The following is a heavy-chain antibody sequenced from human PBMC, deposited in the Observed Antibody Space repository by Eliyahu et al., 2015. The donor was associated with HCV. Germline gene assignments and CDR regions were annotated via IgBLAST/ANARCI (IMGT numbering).Heavy chain of an antibody. V-gene: IGHV3-23*01. CDR2: ISGGGSI. D-gene: IGHD2-15*01. J-gene: IGHJ4*02. CDR3: TQDRGYCAGGTCYMSF. Sequence: EWVSTISGGGSIFYADSVKGRFTISRDNSKNTLYLQMNSLRAEDTALYYCTQDRGYCAGGTCYMSFWGQGALVTVSS.